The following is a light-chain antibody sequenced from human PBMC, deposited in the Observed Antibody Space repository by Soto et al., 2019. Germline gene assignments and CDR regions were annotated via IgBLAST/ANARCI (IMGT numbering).Light chain of an antibody. Sequence: QSVLTQPASVSGSPGQSITISCSGTSRDIGAYNFVSWYQQLPGKAPKLMIYEVSNRPSGVSNRLSGSKSGNTASLTISGLQAEDEADYYCSSYTTSSNYVFGSGTKVTVL. V-gene: IGLV2-14*01. J-gene: IGLJ1*01. CDR2: EVS. CDR3: SSYTTSSNYV. CDR1: SRDIGAYNF.